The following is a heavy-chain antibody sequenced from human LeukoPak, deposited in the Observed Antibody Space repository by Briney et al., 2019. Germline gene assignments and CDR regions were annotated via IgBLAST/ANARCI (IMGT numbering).Heavy chain of an antibody. CDR2: IYHSGST. J-gene: IGHJ6*03. CDR1: GGSISSYY. Sequence: PSETLSLTCTVSGGSISSYYWSWIRQPPGKGLEWIGSIYHSGSTYYNPSLKSRVTISVDTSKNQFSLKLSSVTAADTAVYYCARSVRKDYDFWSGGYYYYMDVWGKGTTVTVSS. D-gene: IGHD3-3*01. V-gene: IGHV4-59*08. CDR3: ARSVRKDYDFWSGGYYYYMDV.